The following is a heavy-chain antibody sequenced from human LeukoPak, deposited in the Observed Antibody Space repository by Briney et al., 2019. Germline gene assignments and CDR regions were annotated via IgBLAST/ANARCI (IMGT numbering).Heavy chain of an antibody. V-gene: IGHV1-8*01. J-gene: IGHJ6*02. CDR3: ARGIGLLSGYSYGYGSGYYYGMDV. Sequence: GASVKVSCKASGYTFTSYDINWVRRATGQGLEWMGWMNPNSGNTGYAQKFQGRVTMTRNTSISTAYMELSSLRSEDTAVYYCARGIGLLSGYSYGYGSGYYYGMDVRGQGTTVTVSS. D-gene: IGHD5-18*01. CDR1: GYTFTSYD. CDR2: MNPNSGNT.